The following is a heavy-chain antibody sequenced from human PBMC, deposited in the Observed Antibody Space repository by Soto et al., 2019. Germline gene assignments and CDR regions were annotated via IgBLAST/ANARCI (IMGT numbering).Heavy chain of an antibody. D-gene: IGHD3-22*01. Sequence: QVQLQESGPGLVKPSETLSLTCTVSGGSINSYYWTWIRQPPGKGLEWIGYIYYNGGTNYNPSLKSRVTMXXDXSXXDLSLKLSSVTAADTAVSYSARYFYDSSGYPQSDYWGQGTLVTVSS. CDR1: GGSINSYY. CDR2: IYYNGGT. J-gene: IGHJ4*02. CDR3: ARYFYDSSGYPQSDY. V-gene: IGHV4-59*08.